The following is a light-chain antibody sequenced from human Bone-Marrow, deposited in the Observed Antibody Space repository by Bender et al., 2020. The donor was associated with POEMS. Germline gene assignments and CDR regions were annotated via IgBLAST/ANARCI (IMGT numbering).Light chain of an antibody. CDR1: GSDVGNYNL. Sequence: QSALTQPASLSASPGQSITIACTGTGSDVGNYNLVSWYQHHPGKAPELIIFDVTRRPSGVPDRFSGSKSGNTASLTISGLQAEDEANYYCCSYAGRYTFYVFGTGTAVTVL. J-gene: IGLJ1*01. V-gene: IGLV2-23*02. CDR2: DVT. CDR3: CSYAGRYTFYV.